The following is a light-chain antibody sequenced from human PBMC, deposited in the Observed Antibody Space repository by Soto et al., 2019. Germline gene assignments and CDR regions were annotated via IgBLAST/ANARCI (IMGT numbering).Light chain of an antibody. CDR3: QHYET. Sequence: EIVLTQSPGTLSLSPGERATLSCRASQSVSSSYLAWYQQKPGQAPRLLIFGASSRATGIPDRFSGSGSGTDFTLTISRLEPEDFAVYYCQHYETFGQGTMVEIK. V-gene: IGKV3-20*01. CDR2: GAS. J-gene: IGKJ1*01. CDR1: QSVSSSY.